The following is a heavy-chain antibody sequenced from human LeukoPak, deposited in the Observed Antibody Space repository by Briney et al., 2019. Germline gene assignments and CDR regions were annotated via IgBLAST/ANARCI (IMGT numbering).Heavy chain of an antibody. Sequence: SETLSLTCAVYGGSFSGYYWSWIRQPPGKGLEWIGEINHSGSTNYNPSLKSRVTISVDTSKNQFSLKLSSVTAADTAVYYCARGLLWFGNYFDYWGQGTLVTVSS. J-gene: IGHJ4*02. D-gene: IGHD3-10*01. CDR3: ARGLLWFGNYFDY. CDR1: GGSFSGYY. CDR2: INHSGST. V-gene: IGHV4-34*01.